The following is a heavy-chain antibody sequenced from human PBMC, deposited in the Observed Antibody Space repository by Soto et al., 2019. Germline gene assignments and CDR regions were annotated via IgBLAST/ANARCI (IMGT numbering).Heavy chain of an antibody. V-gene: IGHV3-21*01. CDR1: GFTFSSYS. J-gene: IGHJ6*02. D-gene: IGHD3-10*01. Sequence: PGGSLRLSCAASGFTFSSYSMNWVRQAPGKGLEWVSSISSSSSYIYYADSVKGRFTISRDNAKNSLYLQMNSLRAEDTAVYYCARDPWFGDYGMGVWGQGTTVTVSS. CDR2: ISSSSSYI. CDR3: ARDPWFGDYGMGV.